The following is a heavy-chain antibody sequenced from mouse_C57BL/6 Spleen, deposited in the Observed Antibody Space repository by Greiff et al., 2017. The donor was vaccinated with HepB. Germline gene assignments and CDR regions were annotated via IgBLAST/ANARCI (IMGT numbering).Heavy chain of an antibody. CDR2: IYPGDGDT. Sequence: QVQLQQSGPELVKPGASVKISCKASGYAFSSSWMNWVKQRPGKGLEWIGRIYPGDGDTNYNGKFKGKATLTADKSSSTAYMQLSSLTSEDSAVYFCARKSNLGYWGQGTTLTVSS. CDR3: ARKSNLGY. J-gene: IGHJ2*01. CDR1: GYAFSSSW. D-gene: IGHD5-1*01. V-gene: IGHV1-82*01.